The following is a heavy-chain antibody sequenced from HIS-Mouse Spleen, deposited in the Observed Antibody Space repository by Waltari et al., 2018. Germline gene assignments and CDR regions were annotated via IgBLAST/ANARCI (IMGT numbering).Heavy chain of an antibody. J-gene: IGHJ4*02. V-gene: IGHV1-2*02. CDR2: INPNSGGT. D-gene: IGHD2-8*01. Sequence: QVQLVQSGAEVKKPGASVKVSCKASGYTFTGYYMHWVRQAPGQGLEWMGWINPNSGGTNYEQKFQGRVTMTRDTSISTAYMELGRLRSDDTAVYYCARLGVFDYWGQGTLVTVSS. CDR1: GYTFTGYY. CDR3: ARLGVFDY.